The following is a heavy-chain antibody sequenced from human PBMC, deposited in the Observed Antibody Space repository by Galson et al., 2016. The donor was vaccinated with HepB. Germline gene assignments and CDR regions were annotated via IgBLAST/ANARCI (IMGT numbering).Heavy chain of an antibody. CDR2: ISSSSTYI. V-gene: IGHV3-21*01. Sequence: SLRLSCAASGFTSSTYSMNWVRQAPGKGLEWVSSISSSSTYIYYADSVKGRFTISRDNAKNSLYLQMNSLRAEDTAVYYCARDEGRSYSGMDFWGQGTLVTVSS. D-gene: IGHD1-26*01. CDR1: GFTSSTYS. CDR3: ARDEGRSYSGMDF. J-gene: IGHJ4*02.